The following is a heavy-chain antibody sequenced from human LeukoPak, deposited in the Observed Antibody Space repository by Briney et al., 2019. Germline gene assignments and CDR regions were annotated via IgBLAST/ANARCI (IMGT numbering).Heavy chain of an antibody. CDR2: ISYDGTNE. Sequence: GGSLRLSCAAAGFTFSNYATHWVRQAPGKGLEWVAVISYDGTNEYYADSVKGRFTISRDNSKNTLYLQMDSLRVEDTAVYYCARNRGATGFYWVDYWGQGTLVSVSS. CDR1: GFTFSNYA. J-gene: IGHJ4*02. D-gene: IGHD3-22*01. V-gene: IGHV3-30-3*01. CDR3: ARNRGATGFYWVDY.